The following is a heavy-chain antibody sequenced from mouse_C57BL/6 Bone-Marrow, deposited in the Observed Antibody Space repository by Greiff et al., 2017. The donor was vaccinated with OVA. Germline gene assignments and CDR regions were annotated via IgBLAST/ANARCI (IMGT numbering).Heavy chain of an antibody. Sequence: EVKLMESGGGLVQPGGSLKLSCAASGFTFSDYYMYWVRQTPEKRLEWVAYISNGGGSTYYPDTVKGRFTISRDNAKNTLYLQMSRLKSEDTAMYYCARRFITTVVDAMDYWGQGTSVTVSS. CDR3: ARRFITTVVDAMDY. CDR1: GFTFSDYY. CDR2: ISNGGGST. D-gene: IGHD1-1*01. V-gene: IGHV5-12*01. J-gene: IGHJ4*01.